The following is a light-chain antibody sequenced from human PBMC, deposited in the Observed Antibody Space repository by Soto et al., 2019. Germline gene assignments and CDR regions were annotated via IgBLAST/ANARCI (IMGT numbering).Light chain of an antibody. CDR2: DAS. CDR1: QGIRNE. V-gene: IGKV1-6*01. J-gene: IGKJ1*01. CDR3: LQDYNYPWT. Sequence: IQMTQAQSSLSASVGDRVTMTWLGRQGIRNELGCYQQETGEAPPLLIYDASTLQRGVPSRFSGSGSGTDFTLTISSLQPEDFSTYYCLQDYNYPWTFGQGTKVDIK.